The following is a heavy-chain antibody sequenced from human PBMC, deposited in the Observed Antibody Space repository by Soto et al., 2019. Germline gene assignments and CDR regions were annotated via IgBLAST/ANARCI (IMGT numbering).Heavy chain of an antibody. V-gene: IGHV2-5*01. Sequence: XGPTLVITTQTLALTCTFSWFSLSTSGMGVCCIRQPPGKALEWLALIYWNDDKRYSPSLKSRLTITKDTSKNQVVLTMTNMDTVDTATYYCANSPLYDSSGYPDDWAQGTLVTVPS. CDR3: ANSPLYDSSGYPDD. J-gene: IGHJ4*02. D-gene: IGHD3-22*01. CDR2: IYWNDDK. CDR1: WFSLSTSGMG.